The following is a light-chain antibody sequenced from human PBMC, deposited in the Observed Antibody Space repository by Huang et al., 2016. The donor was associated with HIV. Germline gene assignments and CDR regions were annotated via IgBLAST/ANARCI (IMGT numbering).Light chain of an antibody. CDR2: GAS. V-gene: IGKV3-20*01. CDR3: QQYGVSPRT. Sequence: EIVLTQSPGTLSLSPGERATLSCRASQSVTSSYLAWNQQKPGQPPRLLIYGASSRATGIPDRFSGSGSGTDFTLTISRLEPEDFVVYYCQQYGVSPRTFGQGTKLEIK. CDR1: QSVTSSY. J-gene: IGKJ2*01.